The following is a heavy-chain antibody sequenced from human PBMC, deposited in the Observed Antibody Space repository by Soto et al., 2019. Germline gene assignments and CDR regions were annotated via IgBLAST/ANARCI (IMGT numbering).Heavy chain of an antibody. CDR3: ARSREFDY. V-gene: IGHV4-30-2*01. J-gene: IGHJ4*02. Sequence: SLTCVVSGGSLSGATYSWNWIRQPPGKGLEWIGYIFPSGTTYYNPSLKSRVTISIDVSKNQFSLSLRSLTAADTAVHYCARSREFDYWSQGTLVTVSS. CDR1: GGSLSGATYS. CDR2: IFPSGTT.